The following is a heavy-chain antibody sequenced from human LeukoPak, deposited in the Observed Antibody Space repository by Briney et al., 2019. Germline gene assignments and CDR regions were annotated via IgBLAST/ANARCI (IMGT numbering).Heavy chain of an antibody. CDR2: IYYSGST. J-gene: IGHJ4*02. V-gene: IGHV4-59*01. D-gene: IGHD3-22*01. Sequence: SETLSLTCTVSGGSISSYYWNWIRQPPGKGLEWIGYIYYSGSTNYNPSLKSRVTISVDTSKNQFSLKLSPVTAADTAVYYCARGADSSGYYSIFYFDYWGQGTLVTVSS. CDR1: GGSISSYY. CDR3: ARGADSSGYYSIFYFDY.